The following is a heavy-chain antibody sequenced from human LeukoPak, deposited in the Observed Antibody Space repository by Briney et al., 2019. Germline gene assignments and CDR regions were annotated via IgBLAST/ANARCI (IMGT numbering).Heavy chain of an antibody. V-gene: IGHV3-48*03. CDR3: ARAGYCSGGSCLQPFDY. J-gene: IGHJ4*02. CDR2: ISSSGSSI. Sequence: GGSLRLSCAASGFTFSSYEMNWVRQAPGKGLEWVSYISSSGSSIYYADSVKGRFTISRDNAKNSLYLQMNSLRAEDTAVYYCARAGYCSGGSCLQPFDYWGQGTLVTVSS. D-gene: IGHD2-15*01. CDR1: GFTFSSYE.